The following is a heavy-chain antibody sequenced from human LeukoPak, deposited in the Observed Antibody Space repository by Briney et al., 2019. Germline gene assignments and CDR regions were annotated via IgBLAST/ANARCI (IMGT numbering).Heavy chain of an antibody. J-gene: IGHJ4*02. CDR2: ISSSSSYI. D-gene: IGHD3-10*01. V-gene: IGHV3-21*01. CDR1: GFTFSSYS. Sequence: GGSLRLSCAASGFTFSSYSMNWVRQAPGKGLEWVSSISSSSSYIYYADSVRGRFTISRDNAKNSLYLQMNSLRAEDTAVYYCARVGRWAGRGVDYWGQGTLVTVSS. CDR3: ARVGRWAGRGVDY.